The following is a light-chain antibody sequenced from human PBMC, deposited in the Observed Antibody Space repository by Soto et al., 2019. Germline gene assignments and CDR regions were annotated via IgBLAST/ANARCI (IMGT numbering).Light chain of an antibody. J-gene: IGKJ5*01. CDR3: QQRNNWPPIT. CDR2: DAS. Sequence: EIVLTQSPGTLSLSPWERATLSCRASQSVSSYLAWYQQKPGQAPRLLIYDASNRATGIPARFSGSGSGTDFTLTISSLEPEDFAVYYCQQRNNWPPITFGQGTRLEIK. CDR1: QSVSSY. V-gene: IGKV3-11*01.